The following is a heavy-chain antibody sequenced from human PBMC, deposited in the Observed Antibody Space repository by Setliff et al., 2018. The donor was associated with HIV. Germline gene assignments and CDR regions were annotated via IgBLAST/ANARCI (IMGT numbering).Heavy chain of an antibody. CDR3: VRGKNWFDP. V-gene: IGHV3-21*04. CDR2: ISSSSSYI. Sequence: GGSLRLSCEASGFIFSRYWMSWVRQAPGKGLECVSSISSSSSYIYYADSAKGRFTISRDNSKNTLYLQMNSLRAEDTAFYYCVRGKNWFDPWGQGTLVTVSS. CDR1: GFIFSRYW. J-gene: IGHJ5*02.